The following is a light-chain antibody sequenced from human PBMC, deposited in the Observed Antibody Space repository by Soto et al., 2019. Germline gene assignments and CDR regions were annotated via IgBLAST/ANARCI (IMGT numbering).Light chain of an antibody. CDR2: VAS. CDR3: QQYNTWPPLT. Sequence: EIVMTQSPATLSVSPGESATLSCRASQSVLSNLAWYQQKPGLAPRLLIYVASTRATGVPVRFSGGGSGTEFTLTISSLESEDSAVYYCQQYNTWPPLTFGGGTKVEIK. CDR1: QSVLSN. V-gene: IGKV3-15*01. J-gene: IGKJ4*01.